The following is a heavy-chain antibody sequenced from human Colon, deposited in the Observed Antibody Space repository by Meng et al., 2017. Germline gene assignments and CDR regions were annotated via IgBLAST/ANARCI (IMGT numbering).Heavy chain of an antibody. CDR1: GFTFNSHA. Sequence: GVLKISCAASGFTFNSHAMSWVRQAPGKGLEWVSAISGSGVSTYYAGSVKGRFTISRDNARNTLYLQMNNLRAEDTALYYCAKALDSSGYSYERCADYWGQGKLVNGAS. V-gene: IGHV3-23*01. CDR3: AKALDSSGYSYERCADY. CDR2: ISGSGVST. D-gene: IGHD3-22*01. J-gene: IGHJ4*02.